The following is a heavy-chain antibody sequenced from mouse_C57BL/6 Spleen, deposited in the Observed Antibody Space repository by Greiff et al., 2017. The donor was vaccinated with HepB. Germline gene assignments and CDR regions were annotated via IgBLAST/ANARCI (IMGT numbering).Heavy chain of an antibody. CDR1: GYTFTSYG. CDR2: IYPRSGNT. Sequence: VKLMESGAELARPGASVKLSCKASGYTFTSYGISWVKQRAGQGLEWIGVIYPRSGNTYYNEKLKGKATLTADKSSSTAYMELRSLTSEDSAVYFCARPGSRFDYWGQGTTLTVSS. J-gene: IGHJ2*01. CDR3: ARPGSRFDY. V-gene: IGHV1-81*01. D-gene: IGHD1-1*01.